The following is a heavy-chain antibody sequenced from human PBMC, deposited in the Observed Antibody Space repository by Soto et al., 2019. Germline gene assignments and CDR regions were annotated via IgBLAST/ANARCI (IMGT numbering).Heavy chain of an antibody. J-gene: IGHJ1*01. V-gene: IGHV4-4*02. Sequence: PSETLSLTCAVSGGSITDDNWWIWVRQAPGKGLEWIGEVFQSGSTNYNPSLRSRVVMSVDKSKNQFSLKLKSVTAADTAVYFCASTPGNWPTEYVNQWGQGTLVTVYS. D-gene: IGHD1-1*01. CDR1: GGSITDDNW. CDR2: VFQSGST. CDR3: ASTPGNWPTEYVNQ.